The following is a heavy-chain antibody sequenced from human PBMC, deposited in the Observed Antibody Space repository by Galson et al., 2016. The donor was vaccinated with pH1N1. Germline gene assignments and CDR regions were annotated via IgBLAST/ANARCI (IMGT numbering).Heavy chain of an antibody. CDR2: ISYDGSNK. CDR3: AKGVDYYDSSGSSFDY. CDR1: GFTFSNYG. Sequence: SLRLSCAASGFTFSNYGMHWVRQAPGKGLEWVAVISYDGSNKYYADSVKGRFTISRDNSKNTLYLQMNSLRAEDTAVYYCAKGVDYYDSSGSSFDYWGQGTLVTVSS. V-gene: IGHV3-30*18. D-gene: IGHD3-22*01. J-gene: IGHJ4*02.